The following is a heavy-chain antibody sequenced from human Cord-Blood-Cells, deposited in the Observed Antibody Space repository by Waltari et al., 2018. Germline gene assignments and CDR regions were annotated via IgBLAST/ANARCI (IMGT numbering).Heavy chain of an antibody. CDR1: RFTFSSYA. Sequence: EVQLLASVGGLVQAGGSLRLSCAASRFTFSSYAMSWVRQAPGKGLGGVSAISGSGGSTYYADSVKGRFTISRDNSKNTLYLQMNSLRAEDTAVYYCANGGIAAADLGYFQHWGQGTLVTVSS. CDR3: ANGGIAAADLGYFQH. V-gene: IGHV3-23*01. CDR2: ISGSGGST. J-gene: IGHJ1*01. D-gene: IGHD6-13*01.